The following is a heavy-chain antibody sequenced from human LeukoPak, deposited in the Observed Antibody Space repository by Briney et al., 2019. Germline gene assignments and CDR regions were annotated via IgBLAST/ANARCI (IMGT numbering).Heavy chain of an antibody. CDR3: ARDQTQNFDY. J-gene: IGHJ4*02. V-gene: IGHV3-30*02. Sequence: GGSLRLSCAASGFTFSSYGMHWVRQAPGKGLEWVAFIRYDGSNKYYADSVKGRFTISRDNSKNTLYLQMNSLRAEDTAVYYCARDQTQNFDYWGQGTLVTVSS. CDR2: IRYDGSNK. CDR1: GFTFSSYG.